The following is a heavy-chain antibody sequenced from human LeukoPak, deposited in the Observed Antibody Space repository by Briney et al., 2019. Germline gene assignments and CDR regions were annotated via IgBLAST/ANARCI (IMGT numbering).Heavy chain of an antibody. CDR1: AGSISNYY. CDR2: INWNGGST. V-gene: IGHV3-20*01. CDR3: ARDHNYYDILTGYQYHFDY. Sequence: ETLSLTCTVSAGSISNYYWSWIRQPPGKGLEWVSGINWNGGSTGYADSVKGRFTISRDNAKNSLYLQMNSLRAEDTALYHCARDHNYYDILTGYQYHFDYWGHGTLVNVSS. D-gene: IGHD3-9*01. J-gene: IGHJ4*01.